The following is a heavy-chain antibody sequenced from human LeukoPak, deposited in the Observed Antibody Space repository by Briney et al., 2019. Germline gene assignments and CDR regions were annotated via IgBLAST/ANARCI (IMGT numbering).Heavy chain of an antibody. CDR1: GFTFNTYW. CDR3: ARDPATVTSCFDC. Sequence: GGSLRLSCAASGFTFNTYWMHWVRQAPGKGLEWVAVIWYDGSKTYYVDSVKGRFSISRDNSKNTLYLQMSSLKVEDTAIYYCARDPATVTSCFDCWGQGTLVTVSS. CDR2: IWYDGSKT. D-gene: IGHD4-17*01. V-gene: IGHV3-33*08. J-gene: IGHJ4*02.